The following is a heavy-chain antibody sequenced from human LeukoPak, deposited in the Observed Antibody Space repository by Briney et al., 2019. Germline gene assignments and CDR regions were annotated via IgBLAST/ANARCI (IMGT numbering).Heavy chain of an antibody. D-gene: IGHD1-7*01. CDR2: INHSGST. CDR3: ARGTGTISPFDY. V-gene: IGHV4-34*01. J-gene: IGHJ4*02. CDR1: GGSFSGYY. Sequence: SETLSLTCAVYGGSFSGYYWSWIRQPPGKGLEWIGEINHSGSTNYNPSLKSRVTISVDRSKNQFSLKLSSVTAADTAVYYCARGTGTISPFDYWGQGTLVTVSS.